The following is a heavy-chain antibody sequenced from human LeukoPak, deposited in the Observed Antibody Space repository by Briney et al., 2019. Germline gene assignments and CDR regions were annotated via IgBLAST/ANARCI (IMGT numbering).Heavy chain of an antibody. J-gene: IGHJ4*02. V-gene: IGHV4-34*01. CDR3: ARGITIFGVAPGY. D-gene: IGHD3-3*01. Sequence: PSETLSLTCAVYGGSFSGYYWSWIRQPPGKGLEWIGEINHSGSTNYNLSLKSRVTISVDTSKNQFSLKLSSVTAADTAVYYCARGITIFGVAPGYWGQGTLVTVSS. CDR2: INHSGST. CDR1: GGSFSGYY.